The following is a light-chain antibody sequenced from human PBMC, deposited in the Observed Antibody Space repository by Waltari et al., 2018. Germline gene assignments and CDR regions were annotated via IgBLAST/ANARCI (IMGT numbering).Light chain of an antibody. J-gene: IGLJ3*02. V-gene: IGLV2-11*01. CDR1: SSDVGGYNY. CDR2: DVS. CDR3: AAWDDNLTGPL. Sequence: QSALTQPRSVSGSPGQSVTISCTGTSSDVGGYNYVSWYQQHPGQAPKLMIYDVSERPAGGPDRFSGAKSGTSASLAISGVRSDDEAEYYCAAWDDNLTGPLFGGGTKVTVL.